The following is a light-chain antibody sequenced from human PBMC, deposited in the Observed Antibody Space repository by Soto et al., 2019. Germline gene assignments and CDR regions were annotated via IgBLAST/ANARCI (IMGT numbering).Light chain of an antibody. CDR1: QTISSW. CDR3: LQDYNYPLT. V-gene: IGKV1-6*01. CDR2: AAS. Sequence: IHMTQSPSSLSAYVGDRFTITCRASQTISSWLAWYQQKPGKAPKLLIYAASSLQSGVPSRLSGSGSGTDFTLTISSLQHEDFATYYCLQDYNYPLTFGGGTKVDIK. J-gene: IGKJ4*01.